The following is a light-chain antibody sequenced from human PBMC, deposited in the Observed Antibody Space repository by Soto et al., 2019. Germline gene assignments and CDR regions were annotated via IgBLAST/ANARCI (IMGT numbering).Light chain of an antibody. J-gene: IGLJ2*01. Sequence: QSVLTQPPSVSGAPGQRVSISCTGTSSNIGAGFDVHWYQQVPGTAPKLLIYGNKNRPSGVPDRFSASKSGTSATLAITGLQAEDEADYFCQSSDRSLSVVFGGGTKLTVL. V-gene: IGLV1-40*01. CDR1: SSNIGAGFD. CDR2: GNK. CDR3: QSSDRSLSVV.